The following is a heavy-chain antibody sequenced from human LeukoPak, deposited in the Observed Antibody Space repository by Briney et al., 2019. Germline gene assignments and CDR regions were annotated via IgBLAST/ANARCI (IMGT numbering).Heavy chain of an antibody. D-gene: IGHD3-10*01. J-gene: IGHJ5*02. CDR3: ARTSGYYGSGRFDP. V-gene: IGHV3-7*01. Sequence: GGSLRLSCAASGFTFSSYSMNWVRQAPGKGLEWVANIKQDGSERHYVGSVKGRFTISRDNAKNSLYLQMNTLSAEDTAVYYCARTSGYYGSGRFDPWGQGTLVIVSS. CDR2: IKQDGSER. CDR1: GFTFSSYS.